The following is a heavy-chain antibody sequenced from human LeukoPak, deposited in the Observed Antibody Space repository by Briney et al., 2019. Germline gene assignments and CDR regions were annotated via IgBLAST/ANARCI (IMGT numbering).Heavy chain of an antibody. CDR3: ARLRGSYYNRYFDY. CDR2: TYYRSKWYN. J-gene: IGHJ4*02. V-gene: IGHV6-1*01. Sequence: SQTLSLTCAISGDSVSSNSAAWNWIRQSPSRGLEWLGRTYYRSKWYNDYAVSVKSRITINPDTSKNQFSLKLSSVTAADTAVYYCARLRGSYYNRYFDYWGQGTLVTVSS. CDR1: GDSVSSNSAA. D-gene: IGHD1-26*01.